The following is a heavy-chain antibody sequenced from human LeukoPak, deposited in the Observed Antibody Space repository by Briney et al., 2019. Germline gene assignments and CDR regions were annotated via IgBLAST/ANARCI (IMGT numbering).Heavy chain of an antibody. V-gene: IGHV3-11*01. CDR2: ISSSGSTI. CDR1: GFTFSDYY. Sequence: GGSLRLSCAASGFTFSDYYMSWIRQAPGKGLEWVSYISSSGSTIYYADSVKGRFTISRDNAKNSPYLQMNSLRAEDTAVYYCASPYSPYCSGGSCYHHDYWGQGTLVTVSS. J-gene: IGHJ4*02. D-gene: IGHD2-15*01. CDR3: ASPYSPYCSGGSCYHHDY.